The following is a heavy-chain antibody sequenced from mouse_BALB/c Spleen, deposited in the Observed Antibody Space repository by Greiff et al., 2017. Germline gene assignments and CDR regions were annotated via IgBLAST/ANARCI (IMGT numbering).Heavy chain of an antibody. Sequence: QVQLQQSGAELVKPGASVKLSCKASGYTFTSYWMHWVKQRPGQGLEWIGEINPSNGRTNYNEKFKSKATLTVDKSSSTAYMQLSSLTSEDSAVYYCARRNPRWFPMDYWGQGTSVTVSS. CDR3: ARRNPRWFPMDY. J-gene: IGHJ4*01. CDR2: INPSNGRT. CDR1: GYTFTSYW. V-gene: IGHV1S81*02. D-gene: IGHD2-3*01.